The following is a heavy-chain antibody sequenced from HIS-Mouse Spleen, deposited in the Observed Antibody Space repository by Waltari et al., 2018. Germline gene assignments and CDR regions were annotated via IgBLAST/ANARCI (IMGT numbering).Heavy chain of an antibody. CDR3: AREIPYSSSWYDWYFDL. D-gene: IGHD6-13*01. J-gene: IGHJ2*01. Sequence: QLQLQESGPGLVKPSETLSLTCTVSGGSISSSSYYWGWIRQPPGKGLDGIGSFYYSGSTYYNPSLKSRVTISVDTSKNQFSLKLSSVTAADTAVYYCAREIPYSSSWYDWYFDLWGRGTLVTVSS. CDR2: FYYSGST. V-gene: IGHV4-39*07. CDR1: GGSISSSSYY.